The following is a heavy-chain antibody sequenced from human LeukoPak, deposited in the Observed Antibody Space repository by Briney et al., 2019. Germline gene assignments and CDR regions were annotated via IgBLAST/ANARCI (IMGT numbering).Heavy chain of an antibody. V-gene: IGHV3-30-3*01. J-gene: IGHJ6*02. Sequence: GGSLRLSCAASGFTFSSYAMHWVRQAPGKGLEWVAVISYDGNNKYYADSVKGRFTISRDNSKNTLYLQMNSLRAEDTAVYYCARDVNDYGDYYYYGMNVWGQGTTVTVSS. CDR1: GFTFSSYA. D-gene: IGHD4-17*01. CDR2: ISYDGNNK. CDR3: ARDVNDYGDYYYYGMNV.